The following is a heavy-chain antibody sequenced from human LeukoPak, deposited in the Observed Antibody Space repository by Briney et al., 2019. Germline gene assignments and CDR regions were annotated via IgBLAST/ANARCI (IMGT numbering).Heavy chain of an antibody. V-gene: IGHV3-48*03. Sequence: GGSLRLSCAASGFIFSSYEMNWVRQAPGKGLEWVSYISSSGSTIYYADSVKGRFTISRDNSKNTLYLQMNSLRAEDTAVYYCAKDRETYCSGGSCYDFDYWGQGTLVTVSS. CDR1: GFIFSSYE. CDR3: AKDRETYCSGGSCYDFDY. J-gene: IGHJ4*02. CDR2: ISSSGSTI. D-gene: IGHD2-15*01.